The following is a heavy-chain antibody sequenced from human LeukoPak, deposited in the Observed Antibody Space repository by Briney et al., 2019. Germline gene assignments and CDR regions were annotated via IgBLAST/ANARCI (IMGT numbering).Heavy chain of an antibody. CDR2: IWYDGSNK. CDR3: AKEAGNYLTGYH. Sequence: GGSLRLSCVASGFTFSSYGMHWVPQAPGKGLEWVAFIWYDGSNKYYADSVKGRFKISRDNSKNTLYLQMTSLRSQYTAVHYCAKEAGNYLTGYHCAQGTLVPVSS. J-gene: IGHJ5*02. CDR1: GFTFSSYG. D-gene: IGHD3-3*01. V-gene: IGHV3-30*02.